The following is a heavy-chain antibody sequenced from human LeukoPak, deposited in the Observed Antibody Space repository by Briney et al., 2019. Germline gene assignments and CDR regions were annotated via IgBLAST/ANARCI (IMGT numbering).Heavy chain of an antibody. D-gene: IGHD6-19*01. CDR2: INPSGATT. CDR1: GYTFTSYY. J-gene: IGHJ4*02. V-gene: IGHV1-46*01. Sequence: ASVKVPCKASGYTFTSYYIHWVRQAPGQGLEWMGMINPSGATTTYAQNFQGRVTMTRDTSTRTAYMELSSLRSEDTAVYYCAKEGNSGWVPKYWGQGTLVTVSS. CDR3: AKEGNSGWVPKY.